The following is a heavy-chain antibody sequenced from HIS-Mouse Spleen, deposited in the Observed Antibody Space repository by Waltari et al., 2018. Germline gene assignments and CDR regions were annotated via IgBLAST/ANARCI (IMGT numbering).Heavy chain of an antibody. CDR1: GFTFSSYG. J-gene: IGHJ4*02. CDR2: IYYEGSNK. Sequence: QVQLVESGGGVVQPGRSLRLSCAASGFTFSSYGMHGVRQGPGKGVEWVAVIYYEGSNKYYAESVKGRFTISRDNSKNTLYLQMNSLRAEDTAVYYCAKDRGSPLYFDYWGQGTLVTVSS. D-gene: IGHD1-26*01. V-gene: IGHV3-30*18. CDR3: AKDRGSPLYFDY.